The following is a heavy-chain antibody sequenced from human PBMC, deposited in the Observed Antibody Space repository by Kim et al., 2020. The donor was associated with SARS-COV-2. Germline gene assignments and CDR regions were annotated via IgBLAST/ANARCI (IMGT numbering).Heavy chain of an antibody. CDR3: AKDSNYYDFWSGYFPSGDSDYYYYMDV. CDR2: ISYDGSNK. D-gene: IGHD3-3*01. J-gene: IGHJ6*03. V-gene: IGHV3-30*18. Sequence: GSLRLSCAASGFTFSSYGMHWVRQAPGKGLEWVAVISYDGSNKYYADSVKGRFTISRDNSKNTLYLQMNSLRAEDTAVYYCAKDSNYYDFWSGYFPSGDSDYYYYMDVWGKGTTVTVSS. CDR1: GFTFSSYG.